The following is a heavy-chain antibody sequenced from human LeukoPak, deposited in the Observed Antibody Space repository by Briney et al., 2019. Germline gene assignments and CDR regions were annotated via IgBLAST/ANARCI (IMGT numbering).Heavy chain of an antibody. CDR1: GGTFSSYA. D-gene: IGHD6-13*01. CDR3: ASPHSLQQLATFDY. Sequence: ASVKVSCKASGGTFSSYAISWVRQAPGQGLEWMGRIIPILGIANYAQKFQGRVTITADKSTSTAYMELSSLRSEDTAVYYRASPHSLQQLATFDYWGQGTLVTVSS. J-gene: IGHJ4*02. CDR2: IIPILGIA. V-gene: IGHV1-69*04.